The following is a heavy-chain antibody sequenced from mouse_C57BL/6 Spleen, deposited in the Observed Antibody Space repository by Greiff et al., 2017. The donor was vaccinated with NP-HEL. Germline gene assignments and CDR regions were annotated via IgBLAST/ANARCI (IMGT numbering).Heavy chain of an antibody. V-gene: IGHV1-61*01. J-gene: IGHJ2*01. CDR1: GYTFTSYW. CDR3: AREGGYYAYFDY. Sequence: LQQPGAELVRPGSSVKLSCKASGYTFTSYWMDWVKQRPGQGLEWIGNIYPSDSETHYNQKFKDKATLTVDKSSSTAYMQLSSLTSEDSAVYYCAREGGYYAYFDYWGQGTTLTVSS. D-gene: IGHD1-1*02. CDR2: IYPSDSET.